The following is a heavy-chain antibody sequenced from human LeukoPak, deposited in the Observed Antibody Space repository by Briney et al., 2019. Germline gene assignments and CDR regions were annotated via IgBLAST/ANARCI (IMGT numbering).Heavy chain of an antibody. CDR3: ARLSLHCSGGSCYRGAFDS. CDR1: GGSTGSDY. V-gene: IGHV4-59*08. J-gene: IGHJ4*02. Sequence: SETLSLTRTVSGGSTGSDYWSWIRQPPGKGLEWIAYVYYSGVTSYNPSLKGRVAISIDTSKNQFSLNLSSVTAADTAVYYCARLSLHCSGGSCYRGAFDSWGQGTLVTVSS. CDR2: VYYSGVT. D-gene: IGHD2-15*01.